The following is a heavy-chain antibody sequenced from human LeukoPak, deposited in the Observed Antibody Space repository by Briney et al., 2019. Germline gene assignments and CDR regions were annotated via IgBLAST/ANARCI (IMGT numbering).Heavy chain of an antibody. CDR1: GFTFSSYG. J-gene: IGHJ6*02. CDR2: IKHDGSET. CDR3: AKNGGPHGLDV. V-gene: IGHV3-7*01. Sequence: PGGSLRLSCAASGFTFSSYGMHWVRQAPGKGLEWVANIKHDGSETNYVDSVRGRFTISRDNAENSLHLQMNSLRVEDTALYYCAKNGGPHGLDVWGQGTTVTVSS. D-gene: IGHD3-16*01.